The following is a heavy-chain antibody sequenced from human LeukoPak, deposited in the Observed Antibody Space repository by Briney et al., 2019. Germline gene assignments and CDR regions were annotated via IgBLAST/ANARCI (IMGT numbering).Heavy chain of an antibody. D-gene: IGHD1-7*01. CDR1: GFTFSDYY. Sequence: PGGSLRLSCAASGFTFSDYYMSWIRQAPGKGLEWVSYISSSGSTIYYADSVKGRFTISRDNAKNLVYLQMNSLGAEDTAIYYCAGGWNYAFRFDYWGQGTLVTVSS. J-gene: IGHJ4*02. CDR2: ISSSGSTI. CDR3: AGGWNYAFRFDY. V-gene: IGHV3-11*04.